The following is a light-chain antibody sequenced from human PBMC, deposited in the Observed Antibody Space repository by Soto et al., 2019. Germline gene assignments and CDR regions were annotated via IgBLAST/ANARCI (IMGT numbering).Light chain of an antibody. Sequence: QSALTQPPSASGSPGQSVTISCTGTSSDVGGYNYVSWYQQQPGKSPKLMIYEVNKRPSGVPDRFSGSKSGNTASLTVSGLQAEDEADYYCKSYEGSNIYVFGTGTKVTVL. V-gene: IGLV2-8*01. CDR3: KSYEGSNIYV. CDR2: EVN. J-gene: IGLJ1*01. CDR1: SSDVGGYNY.